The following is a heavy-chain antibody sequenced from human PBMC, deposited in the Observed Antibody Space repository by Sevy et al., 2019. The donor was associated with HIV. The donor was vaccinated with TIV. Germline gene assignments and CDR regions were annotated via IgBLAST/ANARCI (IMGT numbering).Heavy chain of an antibody. Sequence: SETLSLTCTVSGGSISSGGYYWSWIRQHPGKGLEWIGYIYYSGSTYYNPSLKSRVTISVDTSKNQFSLKLSSVTAADTAVYYGARAEYGGRDGYNKAYDYWGQGTLVTVSS. J-gene: IGHJ4*02. CDR1: GGSISSGGYY. D-gene: IGHD5-12*01. CDR3: ARAEYGGRDGYNKAYDY. V-gene: IGHV4-31*03. CDR2: IYYSGST.